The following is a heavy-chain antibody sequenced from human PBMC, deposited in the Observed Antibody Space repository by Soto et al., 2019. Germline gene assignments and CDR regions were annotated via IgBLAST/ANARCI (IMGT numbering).Heavy chain of an antibody. Sequence: SETLSLTCTVSGGSISSSSYYWGWIRQPPGKGLEWIGSIYYSGSTYYNPSLKSRVTISVDTSKNQFSLKLSSVTAADTAVYYWGKDLEPQIVAYWGQGTLVPVSP. J-gene: IGHJ4*02. CDR2: IYYSGST. D-gene: IGHD3-3*01. V-gene: IGHV4-39*03. CDR3: GKDLEPQIVAY. CDR1: GGSISSSSYY.